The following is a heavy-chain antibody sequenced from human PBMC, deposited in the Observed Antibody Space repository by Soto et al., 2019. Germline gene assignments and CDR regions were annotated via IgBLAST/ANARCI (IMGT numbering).Heavy chain of an antibody. J-gene: IGHJ4*02. CDR2: IFWDDDK. Sequence: QITVKESGPTLVKPTQTLTLTCTFSGFSLSNVGVGVGWIRQPPGKALEWLGFIFWDDDKRYSPSLKSRLTITKDTSKNHVVLTITNMDPVDTATYDCAHRSASQLELRNWGQGTLVTVSS. CDR1: GFSLSNVGVG. D-gene: IGHD1-7*01. CDR3: AHRSASQLELRN. V-gene: IGHV2-5*02.